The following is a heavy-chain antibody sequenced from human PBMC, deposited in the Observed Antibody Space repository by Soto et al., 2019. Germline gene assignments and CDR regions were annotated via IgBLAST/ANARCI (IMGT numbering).Heavy chain of an antibody. CDR3: ARDCAVAGTANRFDP. D-gene: IGHD6-19*01. CDR2: IYHSGST. V-gene: IGHV4-4*02. CDR1: GGSISSSNW. Sequence: SETRSLTCAVSGGSISSSNWWSWVRQPPGKGLEWIGEIYHSGSTNYNPSLKSRVTISVDKSKNQVSLKLSSVTAADTAVYYCARDCAVAGTANRFDPWGQGTLVTVSS. J-gene: IGHJ5*02.